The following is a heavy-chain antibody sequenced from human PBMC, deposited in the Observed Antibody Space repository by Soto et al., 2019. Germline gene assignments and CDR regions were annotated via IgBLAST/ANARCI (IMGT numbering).Heavy chain of an antibody. V-gene: IGHV3-30*18. CDR2: ISYDGSNK. J-gene: IGHJ4*02. D-gene: IGHD3-22*01. Sequence: GGSLRLSCAASGFTFSSYGMHWVRQAPGKGLEWVAVISYDGSNKYYADSVKGRFTISRDNSKNTLYLQMNSLRAEDTAVYYCAKVGYYYDSSGPPSDYWGQGTLVTSP. CDR1: GFTFSSYG. CDR3: AKVGYYYDSSGPPSDY.